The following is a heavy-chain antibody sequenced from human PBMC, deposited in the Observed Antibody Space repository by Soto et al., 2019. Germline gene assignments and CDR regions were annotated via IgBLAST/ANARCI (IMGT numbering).Heavy chain of an antibody. V-gene: IGHV4-31*03. J-gene: IGHJ4*02. CDR3: ARVLDSYGFDY. Sequence: SETLSLTCTVSGGSISSGGYYWSCIRQHPGKGLEWIGYIYYSGSTYYNPSLKSRVTISVDTSKSQFSLKLSSVNAADTDVYYCARVLDSYGFDYWGQGTLVTVYS. CDR1: GGSISSGGYY. CDR2: IYYSGST. D-gene: IGHD5-18*01.